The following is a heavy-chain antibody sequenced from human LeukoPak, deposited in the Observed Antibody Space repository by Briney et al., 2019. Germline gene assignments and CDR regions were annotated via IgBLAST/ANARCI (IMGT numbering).Heavy chain of an antibody. CDR1: GITFSSYG. CDR2: IWYGGSNK. V-gene: IGHV3-30*02. D-gene: IGHD4-11*01. Sequence: GGSLRLSCAASGITFSSYGMHWVRQAPGKGLEWVAVIWYGGSNKYYADSVKGRFTISRDNSKNTLYLQMNSLRAEDTAVYYCAKEDYSSSFDYWGQGTLVTVSS. CDR3: AKEDYSSSFDY. J-gene: IGHJ4*02.